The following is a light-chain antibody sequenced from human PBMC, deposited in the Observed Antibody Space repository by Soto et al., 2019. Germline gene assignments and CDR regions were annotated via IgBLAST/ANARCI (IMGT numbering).Light chain of an antibody. V-gene: IGKV3-11*01. CDR2: NTS. Sequence: EIVLTQSPATLSLSPGERATLSCRASQTVGSFLAWYQHKPGQAPRLLIYNTSKRANGIPARFSGSGSGTDFTLTISSLEPEDFAVYYSKQRYNWPPLTFGGGTKVEMK. CDR1: QTVGSF. J-gene: IGKJ4*01. CDR3: KQRYNWPPLT.